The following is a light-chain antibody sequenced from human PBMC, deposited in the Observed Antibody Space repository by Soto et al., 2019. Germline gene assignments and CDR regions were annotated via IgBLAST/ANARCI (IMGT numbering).Light chain of an antibody. CDR2: EVS. CDR1: SNDDGGYNY. CDR3: TSYTSTIPYV. V-gene: IGLV2-14*01. Sequence: QSALTQPASVSGSPGQSITISCTGSSNDDGGYNYVSWYQQHPGQAPKLIIYEVSDRPSGVSPRFSGSKSGNTASLTISGLQVEDEADYFCTSYTSTIPYVFGSGTKLTVL. J-gene: IGLJ1*01.